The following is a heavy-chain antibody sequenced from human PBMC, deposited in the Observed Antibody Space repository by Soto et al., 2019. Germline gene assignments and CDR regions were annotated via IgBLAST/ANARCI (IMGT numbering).Heavy chain of an antibody. CDR1: GFTFSNYC. D-gene: IGHD3-10*01. V-gene: IGHV3-33*01. J-gene: IGHJ6*02. CDR3: ARVLLFNYYGMDV. Sequence: PGGSLRLSCAASGFTFSNYCMHWVRQAPDKGLEWVAVIWFDGSKEYYADSVKGRFTISRHNSENTLYLQMNSLRAEDTAVYYCARVLLFNYYGMDVWGQGTTVTVSS. CDR2: IWFDGSKE.